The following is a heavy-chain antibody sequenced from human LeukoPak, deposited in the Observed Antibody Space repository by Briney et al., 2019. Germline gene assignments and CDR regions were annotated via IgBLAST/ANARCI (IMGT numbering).Heavy chain of an antibody. D-gene: IGHD6-19*01. CDR3: ARQSSSGWYGADY. Sequence: GEFLKISCKGSGYSFTSYWIGWVRPMPGKGLEWMGIIYPGDSDTRYSPSFQGQVTISADKSISTAYLQWSSLKASDTAMYYCARQSSSGWYGADYWGQGTLVTVSS. V-gene: IGHV5-51*01. J-gene: IGHJ4*02. CDR2: IYPGDSDT. CDR1: GYSFTSYW.